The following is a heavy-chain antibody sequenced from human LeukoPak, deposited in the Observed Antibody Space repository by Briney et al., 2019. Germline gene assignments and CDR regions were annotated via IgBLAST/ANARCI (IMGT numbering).Heavy chain of an antibody. J-gene: IGHJ4*02. CDR1: GGSISSYF. CDR2: LYISGCT. D-gene: IGHD3-22*01. V-gene: IGHV4-4*07. Sequence: SVTLSLTCTASGGSISSYFWSWIRQPAGKGLEWMGRLYISGCTNYNPSLKSRVTMLVDTFMNQFFLKLISVTAADTAVYYCARDRYYYDSSGYDFDYWGQGALVTVSS. CDR3: ARDRYYYDSSGYDFDY.